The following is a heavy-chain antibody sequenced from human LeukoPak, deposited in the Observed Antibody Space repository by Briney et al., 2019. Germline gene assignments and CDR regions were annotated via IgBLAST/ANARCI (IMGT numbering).Heavy chain of an antibody. CDR1: GGSISSSSYY. D-gene: IGHD2-2*01. CDR3: ARGYCSSTSCYFFDY. CDR2: IYYSGST. V-gene: IGHV4-39*07. J-gene: IGHJ4*02. Sequence: SETLSLTCTVSGGSISSSSYYWGWIRQPPGKGLGWIGSIYYSGSTYYNPSLKSRVTMSVDTSKNQFSLKLSSVTAADTAVYYCARGYCSSTSCYFFDYWGQGTLVTVSS.